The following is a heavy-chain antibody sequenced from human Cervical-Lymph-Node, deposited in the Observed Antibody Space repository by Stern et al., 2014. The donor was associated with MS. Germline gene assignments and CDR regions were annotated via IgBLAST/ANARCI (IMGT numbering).Heavy chain of an antibody. Sequence: QLVASGTEVKKPGASVLVSCKASGYTFTTYGITWVRQAPGHGLEWMGWISVDSGNTKYAQKFQDRVTMTRDTTTGTAYMEVRSLRSEDTAVYYCARDKMHAFDYWGQGTQVTVPS. CDR3: ARDKMHAFDY. V-gene: IGHV1-18*01. D-gene: IGHD2-8*01. CDR1: GYTFTTYG. J-gene: IGHJ4*02. CDR2: ISVDSGNT.